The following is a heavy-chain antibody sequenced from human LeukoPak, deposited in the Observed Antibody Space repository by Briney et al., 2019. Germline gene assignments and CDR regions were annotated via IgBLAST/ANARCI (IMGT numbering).Heavy chain of an antibody. CDR2: IYTSGST. V-gene: IGHV4-61*02. CDR1: GGFISSGSYY. CDR3: ARVNYSDSSGRPFDS. D-gene: IGHD3-22*01. J-gene: IGHJ4*02. Sequence: PSQTLSLTCTVSGGFISSGSYYWTWIRQPAGKGLEWIGRIYTSGSTNYNPSLKSRVTIPMDTSKNQFSLILSSVTAADTAVYYCARVNYSDSSGRPFDSWGQGTLVTVSS.